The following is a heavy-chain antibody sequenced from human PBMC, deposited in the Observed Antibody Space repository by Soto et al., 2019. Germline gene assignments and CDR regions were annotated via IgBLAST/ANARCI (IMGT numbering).Heavy chain of an antibody. Sequence: QVQLVQSGAEMKKPGSSVKVSCQSSGGTFNTYAMNWVRQAPGQGPEWMGDISPMFGAANYAPKFQGRVTLSPDESTGTSYMQLSRLASEDPALLFRAEEVPVPPPAFVYWGQGTLVTVSS. J-gene: IGHJ4*02. CDR3: AEEVPVPPPAFVY. CDR1: GGTFNTYA. V-gene: IGHV1-69*19. CDR2: ISPMFGAA.